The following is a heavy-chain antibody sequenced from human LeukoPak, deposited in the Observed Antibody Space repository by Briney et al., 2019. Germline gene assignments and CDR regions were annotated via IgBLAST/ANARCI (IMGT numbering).Heavy chain of an antibody. J-gene: IGHJ4*02. CDR3: ARERAYSGYEFDY. CDR1: GLTFSSYS. D-gene: IGHD5-12*01. Sequence: GGSLRLSCAASGLTFSSYSMNWVRQAPGKGLEWVSSISSSSSYIYYADSVKGRFTFSRDNAKNSLYLQMNSLRAEDTAVYYCARERAYSGYEFDYWGQGTLVTVSS. V-gene: IGHV3-21*01. CDR2: ISSSSSYI.